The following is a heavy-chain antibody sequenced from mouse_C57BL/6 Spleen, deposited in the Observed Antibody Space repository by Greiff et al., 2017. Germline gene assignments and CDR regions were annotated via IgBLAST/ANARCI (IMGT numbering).Heavy chain of an antibody. CDR3: ARNPPYYGSSYWYFDV. D-gene: IGHD1-1*01. Sequence: EVQLQQSGPELVKPGASVKIPCKASGYTFTDYNMDWVKQSHGKSLEWIGDINPNNGGTIYNQKFKGKATLTVDKSSSTAYMELRSLTSEDTAVYYCARNPPYYGSSYWYFDVWGTGTTVTVSS. J-gene: IGHJ1*03. V-gene: IGHV1-18*01. CDR1: GYTFTDYN. CDR2: INPNNGGT.